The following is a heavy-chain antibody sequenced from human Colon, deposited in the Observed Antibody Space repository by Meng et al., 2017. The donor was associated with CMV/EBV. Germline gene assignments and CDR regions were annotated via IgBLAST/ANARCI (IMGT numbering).Heavy chain of an antibody. CDR2: IWYDGSNK. Sequence: GESLKISCAASGFTFSSYGMHWVRQAPGKGLEWVAVIWYDGSNKDYADSVKGRFTISRDNAKNSLYLQMNSLRADDTAVYFCATDFGWYRRIYWGQGTLVTVSS. D-gene: IGHD6-19*01. CDR1: GFTFSSYG. V-gene: IGHV3-33*03. CDR3: ATDFGWYRRIY. J-gene: IGHJ4*02.